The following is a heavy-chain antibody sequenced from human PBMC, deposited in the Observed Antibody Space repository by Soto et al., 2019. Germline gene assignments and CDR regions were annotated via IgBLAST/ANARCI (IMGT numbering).Heavy chain of an antibody. J-gene: IGHJ4*02. CDR1: GFIFTNFW. CDR2: IDTSGSST. V-gene: IGHV3-74*01. CDR3: AKDSWYFDL. D-gene: IGHD6-13*01. Sequence: ESLTISCEASGFIFTNFWMHWVRQVPGKGLVWVSRIDTSGSSTSYADSVKGRFTISRDNAKKTVSLQMNSLRAEDTGVYYCAKDSWYFDLWSQGSLVTVSS.